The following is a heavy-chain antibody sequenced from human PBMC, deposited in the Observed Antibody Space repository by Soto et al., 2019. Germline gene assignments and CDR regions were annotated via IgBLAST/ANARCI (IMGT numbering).Heavy chain of an antibody. CDR3: ARTYYDFWSGYLASSHDDY. Sequence: ASVKVSCKASGYTFTSYDINWVRQATGQGLEWMGWMNPNSGNTGYAQKFQGRVTMTRNTSISTAYMELSSLRSEDTAVYYCARTYYDFWSGYLASSHDDYWGQGTLVTVSS. CDR2: MNPNSGNT. V-gene: IGHV1-8*01. D-gene: IGHD3-3*01. CDR1: GYTFTSYD. J-gene: IGHJ4*02.